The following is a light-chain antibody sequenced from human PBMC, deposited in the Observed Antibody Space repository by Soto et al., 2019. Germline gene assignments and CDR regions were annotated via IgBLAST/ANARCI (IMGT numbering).Light chain of an antibody. CDR2: AAS. Sequence: AIRMTQSPSSLSASTGDRVTITCRASQGISSYLAWYQQKPGKAPKLLIYAASTLQSGVPSRFSGSGSGTHFTLTFSCLQSEDFATYYCQQYYSYPRTFGPGTKVDIK. CDR1: QGISSY. V-gene: IGKV1-8*01. CDR3: QQYYSYPRT. J-gene: IGKJ3*01.